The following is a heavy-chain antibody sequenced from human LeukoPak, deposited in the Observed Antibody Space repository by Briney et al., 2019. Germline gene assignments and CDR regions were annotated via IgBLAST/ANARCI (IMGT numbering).Heavy chain of an antibody. CDR1: GVSISTYF. J-gene: IGHJ4*02. V-gene: IGHV4-59*08. Sequence: SETLSLTCTVSGVSISTYFWSWIRQSPGKGLEWIGYLFNSVITKYNPSLTSRVTLSVDTSKNVFSLRLTSVTAADTAVYYCARMGSGTSFDYWGQGTLVTVSS. D-gene: IGHD2-2*01. CDR2: LFNSVIT. CDR3: ARMGSGTSFDY.